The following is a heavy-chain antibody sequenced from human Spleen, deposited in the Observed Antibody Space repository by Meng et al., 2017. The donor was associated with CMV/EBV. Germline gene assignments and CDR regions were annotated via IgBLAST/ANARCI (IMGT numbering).Heavy chain of an antibody. V-gene: IGHV3-11*04. CDR3: ARVALRGHRGYDYGGDYFDY. CDR2: MSSSDSTI. CDR1: LSDYY. J-gene: IGHJ4*02. D-gene: IGHD5-12*01. Sequence: LSDYYMSWIREAQGRGLEWVWYMSSSDSTIKNGGSGRGRFTISRESAKNSLYLQMNSVRADGTAVYFCARVALRGHRGYDYGGDYFDYWGQGTLVTVSS.